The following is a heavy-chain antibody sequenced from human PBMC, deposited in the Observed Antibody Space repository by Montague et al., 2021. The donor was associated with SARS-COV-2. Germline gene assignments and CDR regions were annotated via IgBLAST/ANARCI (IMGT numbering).Heavy chain of an antibody. J-gene: IGHJ4*02. CDR2: IYNSGST. CDR3: VRDQGRSNWNYPDY. CDR1: GGSISGYY. Sequence: SETLSLTCTVSGGSISGYYWSWFRQSAGKGLEWIGRIYNSGSTSYNPSLKSRVTMSVDTSKNQFSLKLSSVTAADTAVYYCVRDQGRSNWNYPDYWGQGTPVTLSS. D-gene: IGHD1-20*01. V-gene: IGHV4-4*07.